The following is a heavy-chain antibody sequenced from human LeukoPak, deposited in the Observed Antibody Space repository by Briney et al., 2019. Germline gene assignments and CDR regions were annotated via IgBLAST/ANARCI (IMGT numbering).Heavy chain of an antibody. CDR3: AKGIPMITFGGVSHDAFDI. J-gene: IGHJ3*02. Sequence: GGSLRLSCAASGFTFSSYAMSWVRRAPGKGLEWVSAISGSGGSTYYADSVKGRFTISRDNSKNTLYLQMNSLRAEDTAVYYCAKGIPMITFGGVSHDAFDIWGQGTMVTVSS. CDR2: ISGSGGST. CDR1: GFTFSSYA. D-gene: IGHD3-16*01. V-gene: IGHV3-23*01.